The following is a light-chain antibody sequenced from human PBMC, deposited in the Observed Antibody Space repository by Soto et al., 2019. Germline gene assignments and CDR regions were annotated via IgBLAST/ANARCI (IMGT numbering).Light chain of an antibody. Sequence: QYALTQPASVSGSPGQSITISCTGTSSDIGGYDFVSWYQQHPAKAPRLIISEVTNRPSGVSNRFSGSKSGNTASLTISGLQVEDEADYFCSSFTSRDTLVFGGGTKLTVL. J-gene: IGLJ3*02. CDR1: SSDIGGYDF. V-gene: IGLV2-14*01. CDR2: EVT. CDR3: SSFTSRDTLV.